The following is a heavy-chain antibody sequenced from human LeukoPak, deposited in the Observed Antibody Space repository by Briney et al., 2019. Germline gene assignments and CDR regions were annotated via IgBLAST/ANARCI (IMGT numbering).Heavy chain of an antibody. D-gene: IGHD3-22*01. CDR3: AKTDSYYYDSSGYLDY. J-gene: IGHJ4*02. CDR2: VSGSGSTV. Sequence: GGSLRLSCAASGFTFGDHIMNWVRQLPGKRLEWVAYVSGSGSTVYYADSVKGRFTISRDNSKNTLYLQMNSLRAEDTAVYYCAKTDSYYYDSSGYLDYWGQGTLVTVSS. V-gene: IGHV3-48*01. CDR1: GFTFGDHI.